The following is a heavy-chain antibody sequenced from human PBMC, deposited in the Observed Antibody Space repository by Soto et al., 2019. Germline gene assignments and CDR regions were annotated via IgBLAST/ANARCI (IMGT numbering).Heavy chain of an antibody. D-gene: IGHD2-15*01. CDR3: ARGGGFSPYYYNLDV. J-gene: IGHJ6*02. CDR2: INPRGGST. Sequence: SVKVSFKASGYTLNTYYMHWVRQAPGQGPEWMGIINPRGGSTTYAQNFQDRVTMTRDTSSSTVYMELSSLRSEDTAVYYCARGGGFSPYYYNLDVWGQGTTVTVSS. V-gene: IGHV1-46*02. CDR1: GYTLNTYY.